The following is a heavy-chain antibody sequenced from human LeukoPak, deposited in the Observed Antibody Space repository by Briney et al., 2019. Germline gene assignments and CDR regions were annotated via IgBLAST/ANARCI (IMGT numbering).Heavy chain of an antibody. CDR3: ARDLYYYGSGTYYNWFDP. D-gene: IGHD3-10*01. V-gene: IGHV1-69*13. Sequence: GASVKVSCKASGGTFSSYAISWVRQAPGQGREWMGGIIPAFDTTNYAQKFQGRVTITADESTSTAYMELSSLRSEDTAVYYCARDLYYYGSGTYYNWFDPWGQGTLVTVSS. CDR2: IIPAFDTT. J-gene: IGHJ5*02. CDR1: GGTFSSYA.